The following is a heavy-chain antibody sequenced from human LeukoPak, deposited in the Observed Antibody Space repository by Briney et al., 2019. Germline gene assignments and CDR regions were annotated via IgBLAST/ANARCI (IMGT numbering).Heavy chain of an antibody. J-gene: IGHJ4*02. CDR1: GFTFSSYA. D-gene: IGHD3-9*01. CDR3: ARNPGPITIYLGIDY. V-gene: IGHV3-23*01. CDR2: ISGSGGST. Sequence: PGGSLRLSCAASGFTFSSYAMSWVCQAPGKGLEWVSAISGSGGSTYYADSVKGRFTISRDNSKNTLYLQMNSLRAEDTAVYYCARNPGPITIYLGIDYWGQGTLVTVSS.